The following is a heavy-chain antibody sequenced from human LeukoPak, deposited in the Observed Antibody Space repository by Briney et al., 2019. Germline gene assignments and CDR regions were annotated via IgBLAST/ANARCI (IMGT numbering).Heavy chain of an antibody. CDR3: ARDRVQWLLLGGGQRDY. D-gene: IGHD3-3*01. J-gene: IGHJ4*02. V-gene: IGHV4-61*08. CDR1: GGSISSGDYY. CDR2: IYYSGST. Sequence: NPSETLSLTCTVSGGSISSGDYYWSWIRQPPGKGLEWIGYIYYSGSTYYNPSLKSRVTMSVDTSKNQFSLKLSSVTAADTAVYYCARDRVQWLLLGGGQRDYWGQGTLVTVSS.